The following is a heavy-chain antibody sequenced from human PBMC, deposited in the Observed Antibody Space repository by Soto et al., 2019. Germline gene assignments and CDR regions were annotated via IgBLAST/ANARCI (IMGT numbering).Heavy chain of an antibody. CDR2: ISHSGNT. D-gene: IGHD1-26*01. CDR3: ARRDYIGSYHFDY. V-gene: IGHV4-39*01. J-gene: IGHJ4*02. Sequence: SETLSLTCTVSGGSISSRSHHCGWIRQAPGRWLEWIVTISHSGNTYSNSSLRGRVTISVDPAKNQVSLRLTSVTAADTAVYYCARRDYIGSYHFDYWGQGALVT. CDR1: GGSISSRSHH.